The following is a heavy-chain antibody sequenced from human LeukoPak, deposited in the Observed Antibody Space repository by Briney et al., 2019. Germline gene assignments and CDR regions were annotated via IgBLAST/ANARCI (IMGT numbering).Heavy chain of an antibody. J-gene: IGHJ3*02. CDR3: ARGDLYYYGSGSYQLDAFDI. CDR2: IYHSGST. V-gene: IGHV4-30-2*01. CDR1: GGSISSGGYS. Sequence: SQTLSLTCAVSGGSISSGGYSWSWIRQPPGMGLEWIGYIYHSGSTYYNPSLKSRVTISVDRSKNQFSLKLSSVTAADTAVYYCARGDLYYYGSGSYQLDAFDIWGQGTMVTVSS. D-gene: IGHD3-10*01.